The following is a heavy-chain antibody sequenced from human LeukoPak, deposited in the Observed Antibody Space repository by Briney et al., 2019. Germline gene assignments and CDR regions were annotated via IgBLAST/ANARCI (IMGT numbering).Heavy chain of an antibody. D-gene: IGHD3-22*01. CDR2: ISYDGSNK. Sequence: GGSLRLSCAASGFTFSSYAMHWVRQAPSKGLEWVAVISYDGSNKYYADSVKGRFTISRDNSKNTLYLQMNSLRAEDTAVYYCARVLNYYDSSGLTAPGYWGQGTLVTVSS. CDR3: ARVLNYYDSSGLTAPGY. CDR1: GFTFSSYA. J-gene: IGHJ4*02. V-gene: IGHV3-30-3*01.